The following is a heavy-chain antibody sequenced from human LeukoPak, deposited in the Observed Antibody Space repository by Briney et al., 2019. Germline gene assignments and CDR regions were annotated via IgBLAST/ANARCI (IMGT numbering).Heavy chain of an antibody. CDR2: IYHSGST. CDR3: ARVTNRGRRFDL. Sequence: PSQTLSLTCTVSGGSISSGGYYWSWIRQPPGKGLEWIGYIYHSGSTYYNPSLKSRVTISVDRSKNQFSLKLSSVTAADTAVYYCARVTNRGRRFDLWGRGTLVTVSS. CDR1: GGSISSGGYY. J-gene: IGHJ2*01. V-gene: IGHV4-30-2*01. D-gene: IGHD1-14*01.